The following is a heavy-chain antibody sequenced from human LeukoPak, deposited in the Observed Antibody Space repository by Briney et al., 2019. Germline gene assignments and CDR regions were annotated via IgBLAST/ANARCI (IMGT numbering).Heavy chain of an antibody. V-gene: IGHV3-11*04. J-gene: IGHJ4*02. D-gene: IGHD2-21*02. CDR3: ARGESSYCSGDCNFGY. CDR2: ISSSSSTI. Sequence: GGSLRLSCAASGFIFSDYYMTWIRQAPGKGMEWVSYISSSSSTIYYADSVKGRFTISRDNAKKSLYLQMNSLRAEDTATYYCARGESSYCSGDCNFGYWGQGTLVTISS. CDR1: GFIFSDYY.